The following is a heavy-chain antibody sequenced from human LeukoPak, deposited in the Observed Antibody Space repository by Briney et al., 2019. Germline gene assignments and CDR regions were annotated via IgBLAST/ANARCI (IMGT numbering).Heavy chain of an antibody. CDR3: ATLYCSSTSCYKGFDY. J-gene: IGHJ4*02. CDR1: GYTLTELS. CDR2: FDPEDGET. V-gene: IGHV1-24*01. D-gene: IGHD2-2*02. Sequence: GASVKVCCKVSGYTLTELSMHWVRQAPGTGLEWMGGFDPEDGETIYAQKFQGRVTMTEDTSTDTAYMELSSLRSEDTAVYYCATLYCSSTSCYKGFDYWGQGTLVTVSS.